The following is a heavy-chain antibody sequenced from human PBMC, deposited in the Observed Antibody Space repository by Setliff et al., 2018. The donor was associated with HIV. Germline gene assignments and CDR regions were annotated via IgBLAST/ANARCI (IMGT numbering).Heavy chain of an antibody. CDR2: ISSTSSNI. Sequence: GGSLRLSCAASGFSFSSYGMNWVRQAPGKGLEWVSYISSTSSNIYYVDSVEGRFTISRDNADNSLYLQMNSLRAKDTAVYYCARYALAVPGYHNAFDIWGQGTMVTVSS. D-gene: IGHD6-19*01. CDR3: ARYALAVPGYHNAFDI. J-gene: IGHJ3*02. V-gene: IGHV3-48*01. CDR1: GFSFSSYG.